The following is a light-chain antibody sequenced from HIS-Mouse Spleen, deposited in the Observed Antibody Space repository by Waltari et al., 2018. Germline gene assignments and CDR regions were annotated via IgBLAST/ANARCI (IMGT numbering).Light chain of an antibody. CDR3: CSYAGSSTFDVV. J-gene: IGLJ2*01. Sequence: GQSITISCTGTSSDVGCYNLVSWYQQHPGKAPKLMIYEGSKRPSGVSNRFSGPKSGNTASLTISGLQAEDEADYYCCSYAGSSTFDVVFGGGTKLTVL. V-gene: IGLV2-23*03. CDR1: SSDVGCYNL. CDR2: EGS.